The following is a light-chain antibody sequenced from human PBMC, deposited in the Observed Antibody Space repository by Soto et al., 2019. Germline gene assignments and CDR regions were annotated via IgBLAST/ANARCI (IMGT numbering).Light chain of an antibody. J-gene: IGKJ5*01. CDR2: DAS. Sequence: DIQMTQSPSTLSASVGDRVTITCRASQSISSWLAWYQQKPGKAPKLLIYDASSLESGVPSRFSGSGSGTEFTLTISSLQPDDLATYYCQQYNSYSYTFGQGTRREIK. V-gene: IGKV1-5*01. CDR1: QSISSW. CDR3: QQYNSYSYT.